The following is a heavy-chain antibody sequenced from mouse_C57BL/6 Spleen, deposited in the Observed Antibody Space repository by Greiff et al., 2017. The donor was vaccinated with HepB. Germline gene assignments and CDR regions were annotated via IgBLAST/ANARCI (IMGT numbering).Heavy chain of an antibody. J-gene: IGHJ3*01. CDR3: ASHYYGSSYGFAY. CDR1: GFSLTSYG. D-gene: IGHD1-1*01. CDR2: IWGVGST. Sequence: VKVVESGPGLVAPSQSLSITCTVSGFSLTSYGVDWVRQSPGKGLEWLGVIWGVGSTNYNSALKSRLSISKDNSKSQVFLKMNSLQTDDTAMYYCASHYYGSSYGFAYWGQGTLVTVSA. V-gene: IGHV2-6*01.